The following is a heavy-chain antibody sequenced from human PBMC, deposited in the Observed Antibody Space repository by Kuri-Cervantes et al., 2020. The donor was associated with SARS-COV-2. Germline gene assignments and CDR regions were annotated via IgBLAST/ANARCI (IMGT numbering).Heavy chain of an antibody. CDR1: GFTVSSNY. Sequence: GGSLRLSCAASGFTVSSNYMSWVRQAPGKGLEWVSVIYSGGSTYYADSVKGRFTISRDNSKNTLYLQMNSLRAEDTAVYYCATPRYCSGGSCYGLFDYWGQGTLVTVSS. D-gene: IGHD2-15*01. J-gene: IGHJ4*02. CDR3: ATPRYCSGGSCYGLFDY. CDR2: IYSGGST. V-gene: IGHV3-53*01.